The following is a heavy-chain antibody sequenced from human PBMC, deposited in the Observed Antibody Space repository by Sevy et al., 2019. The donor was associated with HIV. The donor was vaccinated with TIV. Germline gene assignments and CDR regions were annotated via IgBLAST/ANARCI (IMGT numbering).Heavy chain of an antibody. D-gene: IGHD3-10*01. CDR1: GFSFSSYG. Sequence: GGSLRLSCAASGFSFSSYGMHWVRQAPGKGLEWVAVISYESTNKYYGDSVKGRFTISRDNSENTLYLQLNSLRAEDTAVYYCAKGEGRFGELFASDHWGQGTLVTVSS. CDR3: AKGEGRFGELFASDH. CDR2: ISYESTNK. V-gene: IGHV3-30*18. J-gene: IGHJ4*02.